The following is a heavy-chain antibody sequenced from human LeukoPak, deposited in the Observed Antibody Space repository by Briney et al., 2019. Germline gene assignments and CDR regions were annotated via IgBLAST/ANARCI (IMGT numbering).Heavy chain of an antibody. CDR1: GYTFTSYG. Sequence: ASVTVSCTASGYTFTSYGISWVRQAPGQGLEWMGWISAYNGNTNYAQKLQGRVTMTTDTSTSTAYMELRSLRSDDTAVYYCARALDVLLWFGEPRAGMDVWGQGTTVTVSS. J-gene: IGHJ6*02. CDR3: ARALDVLLWFGEPRAGMDV. D-gene: IGHD3-10*01. CDR2: ISAYNGNT. V-gene: IGHV1-18*01.